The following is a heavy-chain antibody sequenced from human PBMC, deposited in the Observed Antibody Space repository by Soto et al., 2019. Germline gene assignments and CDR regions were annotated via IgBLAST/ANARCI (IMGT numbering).Heavy chain of an antibody. J-gene: IGHJ5*02. CDR1: GISLSTRGVG. CDR2: IYWDDDK. D-gene: IGHD3-10*01. CDR3: THNGRMYASGSYSNWFDP. V-gene: IGHV2-5*02. Sequence: GSGPTLVNPTQTLTLTCTFSGISLSTRGVGVGWIRQPPGKALEWLALIYWDDDKRYSPSLKSRLTITKDTSKNQVFLTMTNVDPVDTATYYCTHNGRMYASGSYSNWFDPWGQGILVTVSS.